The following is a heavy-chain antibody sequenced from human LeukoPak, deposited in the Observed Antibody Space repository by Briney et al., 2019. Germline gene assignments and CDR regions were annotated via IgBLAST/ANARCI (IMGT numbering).Heavy chain of an antibody. J-gene: IGHJ5*02. D-gene: IGHD1-26*01. CDR1: GFTFDDYG. CDR2: INWNGGST. V-gene: IGHV3-20*04. Sequence: GGSLRLSCAASGFTFDDYGMSWVRQAPGKGLEWVSGINWNGGSTGYADSVKGRFTISRDNAKNSLYLQMNSLRAEDTALYYCARDRLGGATIIGWFDPWGQGTLVTVSS. CDR3: ARDRLGGATIIGWFDP.